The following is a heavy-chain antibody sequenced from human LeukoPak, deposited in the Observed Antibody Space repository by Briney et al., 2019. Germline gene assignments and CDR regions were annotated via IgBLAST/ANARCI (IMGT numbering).Heavy chain of an antibody. CDR2: ISAYNGNT. CDR3: AGEVAGGFRFDY. V-gene: IGHV1-18*01. D-gene: IGHD6-19*01. Sequence: ASVKVSCKASGYRFTSYGISWVRQAPGQGLEWMGWISAYNGNTNYAQKLQGRVTMTTDTSTSTAYMELRSLRSDDTAVYYCAGEVAGGFRFDYWGQGTQVTVSS. CDR1: GYRFTSYG. J-gene: IGHJ4*02.